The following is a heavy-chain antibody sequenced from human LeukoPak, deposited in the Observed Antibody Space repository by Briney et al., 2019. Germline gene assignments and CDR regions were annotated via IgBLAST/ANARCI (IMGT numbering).Heavy chain of an antibody. J-gene: IGHJ4*02. Sequence: GSLRLSCAASGFTFSDYYMSWIRQAPGKGLEWIGEIYHSGSTNYNPSLKSRVTISVDKSKNQFSLKLSSVTAADTAVYYCARIAGDYDEIDYWGQGTLVTVSS. V-gene: IGHV4-34*01. D-gene: IGHD4-17*01. CDR3: ARIAGDYDEIDY. CDR2: IYHSGST. CDR1: GFTFSDYY.